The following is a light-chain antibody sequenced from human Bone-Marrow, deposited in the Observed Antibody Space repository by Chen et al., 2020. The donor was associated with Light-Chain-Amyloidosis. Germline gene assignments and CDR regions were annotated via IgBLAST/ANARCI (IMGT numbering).Light chain of an antibody. CDR1: SSNIGSNT. Sequence: QSVLTQPPSASGTPGQRVTISCSGSSSNIGSNTVNWYQQLPGTAPKLLIYSNNHRPSGVPARFSGSKSGTSASLAISGLLSEDEADYYCAAWDDSLNGWVFGGGTKLTVL. CDR3: AAWDDSLNGWV. J-gene: IGLJ3*02. CDR2: SNN. V-gene: IGLV1-44*01.